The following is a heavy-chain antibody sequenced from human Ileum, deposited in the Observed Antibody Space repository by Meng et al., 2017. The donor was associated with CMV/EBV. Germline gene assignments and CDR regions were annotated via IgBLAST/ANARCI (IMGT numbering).Heavy chain of an antibody. CDR1: GYTFSNHG. D-gene: IGHD3-10*01. CDR3: ARGLIRFGEHTDAMDV. J-gene: IGHJ6*02. Sequence: ASVKVSCKASGYTFSNHGISWVRQAPGQGPEWMGWISGYNANTNYAQKFQGRLTLTTEPSTSTAYMDLRTLSPDDTAVYYCARGLIRFGEHTDAMDVWGPGTTVTVSS. CDR2: ISGYNANT. V-gene: IGHV1-18*01.